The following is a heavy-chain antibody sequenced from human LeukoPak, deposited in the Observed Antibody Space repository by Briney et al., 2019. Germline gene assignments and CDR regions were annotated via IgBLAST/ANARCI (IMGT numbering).Heavy chain of an antibody. CDR1: GFTFSSNY. CDR3: ARGVGYKLLVYFDY. J-gene: IGHJ4*02. CDR2: IYSGSSA. V-gene: IGHV3-53*01. D-gene: IGHD2-2*01. Sequence: GGSLRLSCAASGFTFSSNYMSWVRQAPGKGLEWDSVIYSGSSAYYADSVMGRFTISRDSSKNTLYLQMNSLRAEDTAVYYCARGVGYKLLVYFDYWGQGTLVTVSS.